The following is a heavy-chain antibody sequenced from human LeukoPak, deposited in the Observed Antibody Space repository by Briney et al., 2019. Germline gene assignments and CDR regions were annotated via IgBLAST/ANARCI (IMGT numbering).Heavy chain of an antibody. CDR1: GFTFSSYT. CDR2: ISYDGSKT. CDR3: AIGQTGNFDY. J-gene: IGHJ4*02. V-gene: IGHV3-30*04. D-gene: IGHD1-1*01. Sequence: QPGGSLRLSCAASGFTFSSYTIHWVRQAPGKGLEWVAVISYDGSKTYYADSVKGRFTISRDDSKNTLYLQMNSLRAEDTAVYYCAIGQTGNFDYWGQGTLVTVSS.